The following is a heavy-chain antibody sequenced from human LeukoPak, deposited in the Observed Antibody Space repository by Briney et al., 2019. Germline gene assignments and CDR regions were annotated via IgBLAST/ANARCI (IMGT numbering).Heavy chain of an antibody. Sequence: SVKVSCKASGGTFSSYAISWVRQAPGQGLEWMGGIIPIFGTPNYAQKFQGRVTITTDESTSTAYMELSSLRSDDTAVYYCARVGYCTSTNCYGDHFDYWGQGTLVTVSS. CDR2: IIPIFGTP. V-gene: IGHV1-69*05. CDR1: GGTFSSYA. D-gene: IGHD2-2*01. CDR3: ARVGYCTSTNCYGDHFDY. J-gene: IGHJ4*02.